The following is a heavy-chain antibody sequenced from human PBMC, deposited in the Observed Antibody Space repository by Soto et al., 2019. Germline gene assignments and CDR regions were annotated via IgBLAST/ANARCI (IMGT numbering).Heavy chain of an antibody. CDR3: ARDHTISPGMDV. J-gene: IGHJ6*02. Sequence: SETLSLTCTVSGGSISSGGYYWSWIRQHPGKGLEWIGYIYYSGNTYYNPSLKSRVTISVDTSKNQFSLKLSSVTAADTAVYYCARDHTISPGMDVWGQGTTVTVSS. CDR1: GGSISSGGYY. D-gene: IGHD2-2*01. CDR2: IYYSGNT. V-gene: IGHV4-31*03.